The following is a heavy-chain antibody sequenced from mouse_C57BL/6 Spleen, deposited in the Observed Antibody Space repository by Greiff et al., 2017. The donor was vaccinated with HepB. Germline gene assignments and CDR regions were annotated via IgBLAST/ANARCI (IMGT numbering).Heavy chain of an antibody. V-gene: IGHV1-80*01. J-gene: IGHJ4*01. CDR3: ASELSLQDYAMDY. CDR2: IYPGDGDT. D-gene: IGHD3-2*02. CDR1: GYAFSSYW. Sequence: VQLQQSGAELVKPGASVKISCKASGYAFSSYWMNWVKQRPGKGLEWIGQIYPGDGDTNYNGKFKGKATLTADKSSSTAYMQLSSLTSEDSAVYFGASELSLQDYAMDYWGQGTSVTVSS.